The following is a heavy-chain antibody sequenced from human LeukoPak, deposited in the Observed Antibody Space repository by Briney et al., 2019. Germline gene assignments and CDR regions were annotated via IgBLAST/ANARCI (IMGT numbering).Heavy chain of an antibody. CDR2: IYSGGST. V-gene: IGHV3-53*01. J-gene: IGHJ4*02. CDR1: GFTVSSNY. D-gene: IGHD2-2*01. Sequence: GGSLRLSSAASGFTVSSNYMSWVRQAPGKGLEWVSVIYSGGSTYYADSVKGRFTISRDNSKNTLYLQMNSLRAEDTAVYYCAKDMEYCSSTSCYGESGGTDYWGQGTLVTVSS. CDR3: AKDMEYCSSTSCYGESGGTDY.